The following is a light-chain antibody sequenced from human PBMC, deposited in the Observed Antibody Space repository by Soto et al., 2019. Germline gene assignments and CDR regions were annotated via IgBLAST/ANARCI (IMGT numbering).Light chain of an antibody. CDR2: GAS. J-gene: IGKJ1*01. Sequence: EIVLTQSPGTLSLSPGERATLSCRASQRVSSSYLAWYQQKPGQAPRLLIYGASSRATGIPDRFSGSGSGTDFTLTISRLEPEDFAVYYCQQFGSSPEWTFGQGTEVEIK. V-gene: IGKV3-20*01. CDR1: QRVSSSY. CDR3: QQFGSSPEWT.